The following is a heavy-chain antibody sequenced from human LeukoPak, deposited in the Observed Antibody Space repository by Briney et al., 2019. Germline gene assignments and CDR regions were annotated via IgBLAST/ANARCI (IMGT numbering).Heavy chain of an antibody. J-gene: IGHJ4*02. Sequence: GGSLRLSCAASGFTSSSYAMNWVRQAPGKGLEWISSISGSGDNTYYADSVKGRFTISRDNAKNSLYLQMNSLRAEDTAVYYCARDLVAGSFGYWGQGTLVTVSS. CDR2: ISGSGDNT. V-gene: IGHV3-23*01. CDR3: ARDLVAGSFGY. CDR1: GFTSSSYA. D-gene: IGHD6-19*01.